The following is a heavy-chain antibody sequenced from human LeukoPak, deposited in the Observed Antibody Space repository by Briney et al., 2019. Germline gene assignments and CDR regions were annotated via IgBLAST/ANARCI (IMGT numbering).Heavy chain of an antibody. J-gene: IGHJ2*01. D-gene: IGHD6-19*01. Sequence: PSETLSLTCTVSGGSVSSGSYYWSWIRQPPGKGLEWIEYIYDSGSTNYNPSLKSRVTISVDTSKNQFSLKLSSVTAADTAVYYCARDRPSGYSSGWYGSYWYFDLWGRGTLATVSS. V-gene: IGHV4-61*01. CDR3: ARDRPSGYSSGWYGSYWYFDL. CDR1: GGSVSSGSYY. CDR2: IYDSGST.